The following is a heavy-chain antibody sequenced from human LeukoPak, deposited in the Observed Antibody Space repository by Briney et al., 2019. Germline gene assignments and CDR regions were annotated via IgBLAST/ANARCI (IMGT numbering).Heavy chain of an antibody. CDR1: GFTFSSFG. V-gene: IGHV3-30*02. CDR2: IRYDGSNK. Sequence: GVSLRLSCAASGFTFSSFGMHWVRQTPGKGLHWVAFIRYDGSNKYYADSVKGRFTISRDNSKNTLNLQMNSLRTEDTAMYYCAKDRGDYTDWFDPWGQGTLVTVSS. D-gene: IGHD4-17*01. CDR3: AKDRGDYTDWFDP. J-gene: IGHJ5*02.